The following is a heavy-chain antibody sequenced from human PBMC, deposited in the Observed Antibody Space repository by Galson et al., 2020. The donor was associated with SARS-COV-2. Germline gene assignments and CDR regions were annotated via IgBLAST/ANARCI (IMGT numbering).Heavy chain of an antibody. Sequence: GESLKISCKGSESSFTNYWIGWVRQMPGKGLEWMGIIYPGDSDTRYSPSFQGQVTISADKSISTAYLQWSSLKASDTAMYYCARQITANALYDYAWYCDLGGRGTRVTVSS. CDR2: IYPGDSDT. V-gene: IGHV5-51*01. CDR1: ESSFTNYW. D-gene: IGHD3-16*01. J-gene: IGHJ2*01. CDR3: ARQITANALYDYAWYCDL.